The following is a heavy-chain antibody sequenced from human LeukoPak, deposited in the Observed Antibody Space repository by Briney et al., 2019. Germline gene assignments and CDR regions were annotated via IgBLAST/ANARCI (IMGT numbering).Heavy chain of an antibody. CDR2: IKQDGSEK. D-gene: IGHD3-10*01. CDR1: GFTFSSYW. V-gene: IGHV3-7*01. CDR3: AKAVGFGEAYGMAV. Sequence: GGSLRLSCAASGFTFSSYWMSWVRQAPGKGLEWVANIKQDGSEKYYVDSVKGRFTISRDNAKNSLYLQMNSLRAEDTAVYYCAKAVGFGEAYGMAVWGQGTTVTVSS. J-gene: IGHJ6*02.